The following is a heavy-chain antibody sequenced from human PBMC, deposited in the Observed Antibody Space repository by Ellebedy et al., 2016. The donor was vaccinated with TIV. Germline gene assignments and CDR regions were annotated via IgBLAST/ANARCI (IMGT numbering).Heavy chain of an antibody. CDR2: ISYDGSSK. CDR1: GFMFKDYA. CDR3: VPYDWNREYGMGV. Sequence: GGSLRLSXAASGFMFKDYAMNWVRQAPGKGLEWVAVISYDGSSKYYSDSVKGRFSISRDNSENTLYLQMNSLRAEDTAVYYCVPYDWNREYGMGVWGQGTMVTVSS. J-gene: IGHJ6*02. D-gene: IGHD1/OR15-1a*01. V-gene: IGHV3-30*03.